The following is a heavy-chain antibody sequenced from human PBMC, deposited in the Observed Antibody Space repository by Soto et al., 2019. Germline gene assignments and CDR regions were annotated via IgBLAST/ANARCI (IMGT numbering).Heavy chain of an antibody. D-gene: IGHD2-15*01. CDR1: GFTFSSYA. Sequence: EVQLLEFGGGLVQPGASLRPSCAASGFTFSSYAMSWVRQAPGKGLEWVSAISGSGSSTYYADSVKGRFTISRDNSKNTLYLQMNSLRAEDTAVYYCARRSPSWAFDIWGQGTMVTVSS. V-gene: IGHV3-23*01. J-gene: IGHJ3*02. CDR3: ARRSPSWAFDI. CDR2: ISGSGSST.